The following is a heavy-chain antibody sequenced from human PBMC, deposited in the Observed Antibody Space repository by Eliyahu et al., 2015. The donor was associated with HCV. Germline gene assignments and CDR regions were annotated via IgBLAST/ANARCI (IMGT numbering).Heavy chain of an antibody. V-gene: IGHV1-2*02. CDR1: GYTVTDYY. J-gene: IGHJ4*02. Sequence: QVQLVQSGAEVKKPGASVKVSCKASGYTVTDYYFHWLRQAPGQGPGWEGWINPNNGGADYAQKFQGRVTMTRDTSTNTAYMELSGLTSDDTAMYFCTRDYRWTTNWDFDYWGQGSLVTVSS. D-gene: IGHD7-27*01. CDR2: INPNNGGA. CDR3: TRDYRWTTNWDFDY.